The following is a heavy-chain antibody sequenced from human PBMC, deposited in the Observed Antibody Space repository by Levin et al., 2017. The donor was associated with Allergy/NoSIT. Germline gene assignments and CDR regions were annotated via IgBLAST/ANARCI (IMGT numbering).Heavy chain of an antibody. CDR3: AREGYGDYLNYFDY. J-gene: IGHJ4*02. V-gene: IGHV4-31*03. CDR2: ISYSGNT. Sequence: SETLSLTCTVSGGSISSGGYYWSWIRQHPGKGLEWIGYISYSGNTHYNPSLKSRVTISVDTSKNQFSLKLSSVTAADTAVYYCAREGYGDYLNYFDYWGQGTLVTVSS. D-gene: IGHD4-17*01. CDR1: GGSISSGGYY.